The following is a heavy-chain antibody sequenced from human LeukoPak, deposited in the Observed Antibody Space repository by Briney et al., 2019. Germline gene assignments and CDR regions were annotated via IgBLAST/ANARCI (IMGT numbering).Heavy chain of an antibody. CDR2: IRSKAYGGTT. J-gene: IGHJ4*02. CDR3: TRDTEHYDILTGYYPRDY. Sequence: GGSLRLSCTASGFTFGDYAMSWVRQAPGKGLEWVGFIRSKAYGGTTEYAASVKGRFIISRDDSKSIAYLQMNSLKTEDTAVYYCTRDTEHYDILTGYYPRDYWGQGTLVTVSS. V-gene: IGHV3-49*04. CDR1: GFTFGDYA. D-gene: IGHD3-9*01.